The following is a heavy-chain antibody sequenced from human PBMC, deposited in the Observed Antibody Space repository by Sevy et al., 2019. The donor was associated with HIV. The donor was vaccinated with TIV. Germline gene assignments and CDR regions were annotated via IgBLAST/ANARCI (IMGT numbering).Heavy chain of an antibody. V-gene: IGHV4-61*01. CDR1: GGSVSSGSYY. D-gene: IGHD4-17*01. J-gene: IGHJ6*02. CDR2: IYYSGST. CDR3: ARESRPAVTPTYYYYYGMDV. Sequence: SETLSLTCTVSGGSVSSGSYYWSWIRQPPGKGLEWIGYIYYSGSTNYNPSLKSRVTISVATSKNQFSLKLSSVTAADTAVYYCARESRPAVTPTYYYYYGMDVWGQGTTVTVSS.